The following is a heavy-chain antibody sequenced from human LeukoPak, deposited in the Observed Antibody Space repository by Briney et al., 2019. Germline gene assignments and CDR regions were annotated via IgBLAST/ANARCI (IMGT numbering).Heavy chain of an antibody. CDR2: IYHSGST. CDR3: ARDLRLSNYYYYYMDV. Sequence: SETLSLTCSVSGGSISSYYWSWIRQPPGKGLEWIGYIYHSGSTNYNPSLKSRVTISVDTSKNQFSLRLTSVTAADTAVYYCARDLRLSNYYYYYMDVWGKGTTVTVSS. CDR1: GGSISSYY. D-gene: IGHD6-19*01. V-gene: IGHV4-59*01. J-gene: IGHJ6*03.